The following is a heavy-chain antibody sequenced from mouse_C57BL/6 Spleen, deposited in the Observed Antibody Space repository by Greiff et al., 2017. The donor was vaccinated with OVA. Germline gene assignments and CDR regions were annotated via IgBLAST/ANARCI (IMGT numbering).Heavy chain of an antibody. J-gene: IGHJ2*01. V-gene: IGHV1-64*01. CDR2: IHPNSGST. CDR3: ALYYGSTTGGYFDY. CDR1: GYTFTSYW. Sequence: VQLQQPGAELVKPGASVKLSCKASGYTFTSYWMHWVKQRPGQGLEWIGMIHPNSGSTNYNEKFKSKATLTVDKSSSTAYMQLSSLTSEDSAVYYCALYYGSTTGGYFDYWGQGTTLTVSS. D-gene: IGHD1-1*01.